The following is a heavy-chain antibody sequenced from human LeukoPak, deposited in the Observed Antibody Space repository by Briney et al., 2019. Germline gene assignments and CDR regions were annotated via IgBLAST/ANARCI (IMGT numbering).Heavy chain of an antibody. CDR1: GFTFSSYW. CDR3: ARDGTAPGLYFDL. Sequence: GGSLRLSCAASGFTFSSYWMNWVRQAPGKGLGWVASIRQDGGEKSYVDSVKGRFTISRDNTRNSLYLKMSSLRAEDTAVYYCARDGTAPGLYFDLWGQGTLVTVSS. D-gene: IGHD6-13*01. CDR2: IRQDGGEK. V-gene: IGHV3-7*01. J-gene: IGHJ4*01.